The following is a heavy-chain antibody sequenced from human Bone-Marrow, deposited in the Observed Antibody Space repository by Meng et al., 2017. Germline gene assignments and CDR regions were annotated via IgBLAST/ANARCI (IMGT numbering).Heavy chain of an antibody. J-gene: IGHJ3*02. CDR3: ARPPRRGVIEELDAFDI. Sequence: GESLKISCKGSGYSFTSYWIGWVRQRPGKGLEWMGIIYPGDSDTRYSPSFQGQVTISADKSISTAYLQWSSLKASDTAMYYCARPPRRGVIEELDAFDIWGQGTMVTVSS. CDR1: GYSFTSYW. V-gene: IGHV5-51*01. D-gene: IGHD2-21*01. CDR2: IYPGDSDT.